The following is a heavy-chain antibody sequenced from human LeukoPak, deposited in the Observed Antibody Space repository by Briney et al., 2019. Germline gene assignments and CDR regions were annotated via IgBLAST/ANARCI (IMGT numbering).Heavy chain of an antibody. CDR1: GFTIDPYW. CDR2: VRRDGGEI. CDR3: ARCSGYYHEPFDY. J-gene: IGHJ4*02. Sequence: GGSLRLSCAASGFTIDPYWMTWVRQPPGKGLEWVANVRRDGGEIYYVDSVRGRFTISRDNAKNSLYLLMNSLSAEDTAVYYCARCSGYYHEPFDYWGQGTLVTVSS. D-gene: IGHD3-22*01. V-gene: IGHV3-7*01.